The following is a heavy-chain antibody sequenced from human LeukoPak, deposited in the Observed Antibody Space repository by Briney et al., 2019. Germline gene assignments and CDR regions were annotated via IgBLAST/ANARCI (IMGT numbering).Heavy chain of an antibody. CDR3: AREGSRSSFYFDY. J-gene: IGHJ4*02. D-gene: IGHD6-6*01. CDR2: ISNTGSTI. V-gene: IGHV3-11*04. CDR1: EFTFSDFH. Sequence: GGSLRLSCAASEFTFSDFHMNWIRQARGKGLEWISHISNTGSTIYYADSVRGRFTISRDYAKNSLYLQVKSLRVEDTGVYYCAREGSRSSFYFDYWGPGTLVTVSS.